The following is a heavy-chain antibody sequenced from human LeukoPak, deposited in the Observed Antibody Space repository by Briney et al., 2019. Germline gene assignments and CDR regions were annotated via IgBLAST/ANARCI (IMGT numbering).Heavy chain of an antibody. CDR2: IRYEGSNK. J-gene: IGHJ4*02. D-gene: IGHD3-10*01. CDR1: GFTFSSYG. Sequence: GGSLRLSCAASGFTFSSYGMHWVRQAPGKGLEWVAFIRYEGSNKYYADSVKGRFTISRDNSKNTLYLQMNSLRAEDTAVYYCAKDHHYYGSGSYLKIDYWGQGTLVTVSS. V-gene: IGHV3-30*02. CDR3: AKDHHYYGSGSYLKIDY.